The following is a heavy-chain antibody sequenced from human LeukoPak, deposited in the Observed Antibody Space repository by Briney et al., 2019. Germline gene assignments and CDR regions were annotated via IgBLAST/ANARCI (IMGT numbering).Heavy chain of an antibody. CDR2: IKEDGSEN. V-gene: IGHV3-7*01. D-gene: IGHD1-1*01. CDR3: ARQRYSDY. CDR1: GFTFSRYW. J-gene: IGHJ4*02. Sequence: GGSLRLSCAASGFTFSRYWMTWVRRAPGKGLEWVANIKEDGSENSYVESVEGRFTISRDNAKNSLYLQLNSLRAEDTAVYFCARQRYSDYWGQGTLVTVSS.